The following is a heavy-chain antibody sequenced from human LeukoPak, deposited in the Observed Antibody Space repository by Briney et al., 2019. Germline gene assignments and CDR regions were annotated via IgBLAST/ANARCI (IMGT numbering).Heavy chain of an antibody. V-gene: IGHV4-61*01. CDR2: IYYSGST. CDR1: GGSVSSGSYY. D-gene: IGHD2-2*01. Sequence: SETLSLTCTVSGGSVSSGSYYWSWIRQPPGKGLEWVGYIYYSGSTNYNPSLKSRVTISVDTSKNQFSLKLSSVTAGDTAVYYCASWSSTRYYYYGMDVWGKGTTVTVSS. CDR3: ASWSSTRYYYYGMDV. J-gene: IGHJ6*04.